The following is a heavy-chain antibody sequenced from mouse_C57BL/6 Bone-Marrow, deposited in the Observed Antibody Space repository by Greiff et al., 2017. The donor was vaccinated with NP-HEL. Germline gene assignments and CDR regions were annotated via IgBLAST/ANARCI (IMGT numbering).Heavy chain of an antibody. CDR2: IRSKSNHYAT. Sequence: EVKLMESGGGLVQPKGSLKLSCAASGFSFTTYAMSWVRQAPGKGLEWVARIRSKSNHYATYYADSVKGRFTISRDDSESMLYLQMNNLRTDDTAMYYCVRRDYWGQGTLVTVSA. CDR1: GFSFTTYA. V-gene: IGHV10-1*01. CDR3: VRRDY. J-gene: IGHJ3*01.